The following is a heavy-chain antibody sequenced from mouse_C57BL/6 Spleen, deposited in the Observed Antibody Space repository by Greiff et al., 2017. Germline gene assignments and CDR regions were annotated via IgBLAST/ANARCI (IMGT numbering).Heavy chain of an antibody. D-gene: IGHD3-2*02. V-gene: IGHV1-80*01. CDR2: IYPGDGDT. CDR1: GYAFSSYW. J-gene: IGHJ3*01. Sequence: QVQLKESGAELVKPGASVKISCKASGYAFSSYWMNWVKQRPGKGLEWIGQIYPGDGDTNYNGKFKGKATLTADKSSSTAYMQLSSLTSEDSAVYFCARWGTGSGSLWFAYWGQGTLVTVSA. CDR3: ARWGTGSGSLWFAY.